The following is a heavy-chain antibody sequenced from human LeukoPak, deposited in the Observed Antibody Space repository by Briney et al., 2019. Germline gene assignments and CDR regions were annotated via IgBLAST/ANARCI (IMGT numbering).Heavy chain of an antibody. CDR1: GFTFSSYG. D-gene: IGHD3-10*01. J-gene: IGHJ3*02. CDR3: VFEGRADAFDI. CDR2: ISYDGSNK. V-gene: IGHV3-30*03. Sequence: PGGSLRLSCAASGFTFSSYGMHWVRQAPGKGLEWVAVISYDGSNKYYADSVKGRFTISRDNSKNTLYLQMNSLRAEDTAVYYCVFEGRADAFDIWGQGTMVTVFS.